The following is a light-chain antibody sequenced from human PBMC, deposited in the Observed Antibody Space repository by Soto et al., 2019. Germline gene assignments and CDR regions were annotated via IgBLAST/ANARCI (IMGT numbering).Light chain of an antibody. CDR3: QQCNDWPLT. CDR1: QSVSSS. Sequence: EILITQRASTLSVSAAVKANLSCRASQSVSSSLAWYQQKPGQAPNLLIYGAFTRATGIPARFSGTGSGTEFTLTISSLQSEDFALYYCQQCNDWPLTFGQGTKVDIK. J-gene: IGKJ1*01. V-gene: IGKV3-15*01. CDR2: GAF.